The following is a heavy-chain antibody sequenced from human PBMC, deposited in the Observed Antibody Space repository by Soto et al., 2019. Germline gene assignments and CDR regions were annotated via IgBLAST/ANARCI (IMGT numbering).Heavy chain of an antibody. CDR3: ANRDSSGWWDDAFDI. CDR1: GFTFSSYG. Sequence: GGSLRLSCAASGFTFSSYGMHWVRQAPGKGLEWVAVISYDGSNKYYADSVKGRFTISRDNSKNTLYLQMNSLRAEDTAVYYCANRDSSGWWDDAFDIWGQGTMVTV. V-gene: IGHV3-30*18. CDR2: ISYDGSNK. J-gene: IGHJ3*02. D-gene: IGHD6-19*01.